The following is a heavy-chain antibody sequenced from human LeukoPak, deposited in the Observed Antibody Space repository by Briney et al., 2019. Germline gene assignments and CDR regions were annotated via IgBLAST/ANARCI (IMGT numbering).Heavy chain of an antibody. CDR2: IYSGGSP. V-gene: IGHV3-53*01. J-gene: IGHJ4*02. CDR3: ARGRQCDF. D-gene: IGHD4-11*01. CDR1: GFIVSANY. Sequence: GGSLRLSCAASGFIVSANYMNWVRQAPGKGLEWVSVIYSGGSPFYADSVKGRFTISRDNSKNTVYLQMDSLRVEDTAVYYCARGRQCDFWGQGTLVTVSS.